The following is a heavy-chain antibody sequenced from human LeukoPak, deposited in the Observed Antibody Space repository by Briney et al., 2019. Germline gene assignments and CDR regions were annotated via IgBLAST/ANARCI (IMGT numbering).Heavy chain of an antibody. CDR1: GFTFSRYW. D-gene: IGHD6-13*01. J-gene: IGHJ5*02. V-gene: IGHV3-74*01. CDR3: ARAVAAAGTLRFDP. CDR2: IISDGSST. Sequence: GAPLRLSCAASGFTFSRYWMHWLRQAPGKGLVWVSRIISDGSSTTYADSVKGRFTISRDNAKNTLYLQMSSLRAEDTAVYYCARAVAAAGTLRFDPWGQGTLVTVSS.